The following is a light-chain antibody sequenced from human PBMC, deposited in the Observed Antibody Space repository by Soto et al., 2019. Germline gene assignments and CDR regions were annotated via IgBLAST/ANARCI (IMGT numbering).Light chain of an antibody. CDR3: KSYAGSNTYV. Sequence: LTQPPSASGSPGQSVTISCTGTKNDIGLYDFVSWYQHHPGKAPRLIIYEVVQRPSGVPDRFSGSKSGNTASLTVSGLQAVDEADYFCKSYAGSNTYVFGSGTKVTVL. V-gene: IGLV2-8*01. J-gene: IGLJ1*01. CDR2: EVV. CDR1: KNDIGLYDF.